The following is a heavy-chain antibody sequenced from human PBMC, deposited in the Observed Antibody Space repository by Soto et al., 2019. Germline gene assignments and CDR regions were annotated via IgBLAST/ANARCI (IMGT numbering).Heavy chain of an antibody. J-gene: IGHJ6*02. CDR1: GYTFTSYA. D-gene: IGHD3-16*01. Sequence: ASVKVSCKASGYTFTSYAMHWVRQAPGQRLEWMGWINAGNGNTNYSQKLQGRVTMTTDTSTSTAYMELRSLRSDDTAVYYCARVRLASGSGMSNYYYYYGMDVWGQGTTVTVSS. CDR3: ARVRLASGSGMSNYYYYYGMDV. CDR2: INAGNGNT. V-gene: IGHV1-3*01.